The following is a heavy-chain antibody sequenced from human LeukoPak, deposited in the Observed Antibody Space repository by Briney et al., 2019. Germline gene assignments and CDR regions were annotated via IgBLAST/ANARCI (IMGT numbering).Heavy chain of an antibody. CDR3: ARYVVSGSGRYYFDC. Sequence: TSETLSLTCTVSGGSISSSNYYWSWIRQPPGRELEWIASINYGGTTYYNPSLKSRVTISVDTSKNQFSLRLSSVTAADTAVYLCARYVVSGSGRYYFDCWGQGSLVTVSS. D-gene: IGHD3-10*01. CDR2: INYGGTT. J-gene: IGHJ4*02. V-gene: IGHV4-39*01. CDR1: GGSISSSNYY.